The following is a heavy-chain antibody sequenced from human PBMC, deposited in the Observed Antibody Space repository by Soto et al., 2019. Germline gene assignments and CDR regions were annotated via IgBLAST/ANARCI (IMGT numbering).Heavy chain of an antibody. CDR2: ISGSGFKK. CDR1: GFIFENFG. CDR3: AKNQGVELVPLATVDWFDP. V-gene: IGHV3-23*01. D-gene: IGHD5-12*01. Sequence: GTLRLSCAASGFIFENFGISWVRQAPGKGLEWISSISGSGFKKYYADSVKGRFTISRDNSKSTVYLELNNLSADDTAVYHCAKNQGVELVPLATVDWFDPWGQGSVVTVSS. J-gene: IGHJ5*02.